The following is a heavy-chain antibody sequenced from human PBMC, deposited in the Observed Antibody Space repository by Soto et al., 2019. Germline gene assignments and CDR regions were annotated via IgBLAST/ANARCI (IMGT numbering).Heavy chain of an antibody. D-gene: IGHD3-3*01. V-gene: IGHV3-48*04. CDR1: GFTSGVIFRGYS. CDR3: ARQSANYDYCSNYYENWIDP. J-gene: IGHJ5*02. Sequence: GGSLRLSCAASGFTSGVIFRGYSMSWVRQAPGKGLAWVSYISGSSNTIYYADSVKGRLTVSRDNAKNSLYLQMNSLRAEDTDVYYCARQSANYDYCSNYYENWIDPWGQGTLVTGSS. CDR2: ISGSSNTI.